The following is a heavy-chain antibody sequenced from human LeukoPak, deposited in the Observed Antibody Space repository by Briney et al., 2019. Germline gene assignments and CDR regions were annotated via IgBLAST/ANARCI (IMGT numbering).Heavy chain of an antibody. CDR3: AREVAVAGNWFDP. CDR2: INSDGSST. V-gene: IGHV3-74*01. CDR1: GFTFSSYW. D-gene: IGHD6-19*01. J-gene: IGHJ5*02. Sequence: GGSLRLSCAASGFTFSSYWMHWVRQAPGKGLVWVPRINSDGSSTSYADSVKGRFTISRDNAKNTLYLQMNSLRAEDTAVYYCAREVAVAGNWFDPWGQGTLVTVSS.